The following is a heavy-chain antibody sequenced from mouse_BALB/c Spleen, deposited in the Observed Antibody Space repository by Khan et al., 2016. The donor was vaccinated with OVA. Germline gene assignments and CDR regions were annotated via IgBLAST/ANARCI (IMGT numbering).Heavy chain of an antibody. CDR3: AKDPPYYGMDY. V-gene: IGHV2-6-5*01. J-gene: IGHJ4*01. CDR2: IWGGGSK. Sequence: QVQLKESGPGLVAPSQSLSITCTVSGFSLTDYAVSWIRQPPGKGLEWLGVIWGGGSKYYNSALKSRLSFSKDNSKSQVFLKMNSLQTDDTAMYYCAKDPPYYGMDYWGQGTSVTVSS. CDR1: GFSLTDYA.